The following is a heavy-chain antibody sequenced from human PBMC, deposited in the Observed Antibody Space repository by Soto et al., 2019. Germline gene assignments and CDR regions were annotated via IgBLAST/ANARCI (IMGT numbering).Heavy chain of an antibody. CDR1: GFSLSTSGVG. D-gene: IGHD2-15*01. CDR2: IYWDDDK. CDR3: AHSRGYCSGCSCYKHKSWSFDL. V-gene: IGHV2-5*02. J-gene: IGHJ2*01. Sequence: QITLKESGPTLVKPTQTLTLTCTFSGFSLSTSGVGVGWIRQPPGKALEWLALIYWDDDKRYSPSLKSRLSITNDTSKSQVVLTMTNMDPVDTATYYCAHSRGYCSGCSCYKHKSWSFDLWGRGTLVTVSS.